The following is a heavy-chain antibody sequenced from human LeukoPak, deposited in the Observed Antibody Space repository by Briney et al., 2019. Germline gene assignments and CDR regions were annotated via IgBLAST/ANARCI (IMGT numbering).Heavy chain of an antibody. D-gene: IGHD7-27*01. V-gene: IGHV5-51*01. CDR3: ARRSLFSQLGIEY. CDR2: IYPGDSDT. J-gene: IGHJ4*02. Sequence: ESLQISCKGSGYSFTSYWIGWVRQLPGKGLEWMGIIYPGDSDTRYSPSFQGQVTISADKSISTAYLQWSSLKASDTAMYYCARRSLFSQLGIEYWGQGTLVTVSS. CDR1: GYSFTSYW.